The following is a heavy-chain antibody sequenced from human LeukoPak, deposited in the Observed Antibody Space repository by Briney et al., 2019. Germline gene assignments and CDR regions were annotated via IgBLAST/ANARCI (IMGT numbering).Heavy chain of an antibody. V-gene: IGHV3-53*01. CDR2: IYSGGST. D-gene: IGHD4-23*01. Sequence: GESLRLSCGASGFVFSNYDMHWVRQAPGSGLEWVSVIYSGGSTFYADSVKGRFTISRDNSKNTLYLQMNSLRAEDTALYYCARGFYGGNSHFDYWGQGTLVTVSS. CDR1: GFVFSNYD. J-gene: IGHJ4*02. CDR3: ARGFYGGNSHFDY.